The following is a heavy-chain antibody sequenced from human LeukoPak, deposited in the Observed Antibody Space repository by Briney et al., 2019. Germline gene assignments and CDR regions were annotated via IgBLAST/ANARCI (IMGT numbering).Heavy chain of an antibody. J-gene: IGHJ5*02. CDR3: ARVARYCSSTSCSFSPRFDP. Sequence: ASVKVSCKASGYTFTGYYMHWVRQAPGQGLEWMGWINPNSGGTNYAQKFQGRVTMTRDTSISTAYMELSRLRSDDTAVYSCARVARYCSSTSCSFSPRFDPWGQGTLVTVSS. CDR2: INPNSGGT. D-gene: IGHD2-2*01. V-gene: IGHV1-2*02. CDR1: GYTFTGYY.